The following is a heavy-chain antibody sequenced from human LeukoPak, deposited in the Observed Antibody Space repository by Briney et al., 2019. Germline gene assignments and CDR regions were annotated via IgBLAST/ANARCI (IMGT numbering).Heavy chain of an antibody. CDR3: ARGTIAAAGYYYFDY. V-gene: IGHV3-7*04. CDR2: IKQDGSEK. Sequence: GGSLRLSCAASGFTFSSYWMSWVRQAPGKGLEWVANIKQDGSEKYYVDSVKGRFTISRDNAKNSLYLQMNSLRAEDTAVYYCARGTIAAAGYYYFDYWGLGTQVTVSS. D-gene: IGHD6-13*01. J-gene: IGHJ4*02. CDR1: GFTFSSYW.